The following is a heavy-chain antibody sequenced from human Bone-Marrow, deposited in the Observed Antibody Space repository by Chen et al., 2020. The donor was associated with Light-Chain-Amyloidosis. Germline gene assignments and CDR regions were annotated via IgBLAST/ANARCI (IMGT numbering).Heavy chain of an antibody. CDR1: NGAFGDDY. Sequence: PSGPTSLPSFIHNGAFGDDYWTWIRQPPGKGLQWIAEINHSGSANYNSSLKSRTTISVDKSKNQFSLRMISVTAADTAVYYCARYEPHFSDSIISGYTAWGQGTSVTVSS. CDR3: ARYEPHFSDSIISGYTA. J-gene: IGHJ5*02. D-gene: IGHD5-12*01. CDR2: INHSGSA. V-gene: IGHV4-34*10.